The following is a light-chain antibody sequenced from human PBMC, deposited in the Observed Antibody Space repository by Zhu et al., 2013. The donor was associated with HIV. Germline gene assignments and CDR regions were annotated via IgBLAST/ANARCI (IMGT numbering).Light chain of an antibody. Sequence: EIVLTQSPGTLSLSPGERATLSCRASQSVSSDYLAWYQQSPGQAPRLLIYGASSRATDIPDRFSGSGSGTDFTLTISRLEPEDSAVFYCQQYGTSPWTFGQGTKGGNQT. CDR2: GAS. CDR3: QQYGTSPWT. CDR1: QSVSSDY. J-gene: IGKJ1*01. V-gene: IGKV3-20*01.